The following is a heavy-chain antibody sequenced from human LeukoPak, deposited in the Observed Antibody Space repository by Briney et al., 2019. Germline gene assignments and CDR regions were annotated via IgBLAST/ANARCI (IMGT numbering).Heavy chain of an antibody. V-gene: IGHV3-48*04. CDR2: INTNSDAI. J-gene: IGHJ4*02. Sequence: GGSLRLSCLTSGFTFSSFTMNWVRQAPGKGLQWLSYINTNSDAIYYAASVKGRFTISRDNAKDSLYLQMDNLRADDTAVYYCARDSGVAEFDYWGQGTLVTVSS. D-gene: IGHD2-21*01. CDR1: GFTFSSFT. CDR3: ARDSGVAEFDY.